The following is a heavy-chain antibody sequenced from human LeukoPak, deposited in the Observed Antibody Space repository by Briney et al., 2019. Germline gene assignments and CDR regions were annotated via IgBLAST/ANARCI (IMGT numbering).Heavy chain of an antibody. CDR1: GFTFSGYS. J-gene: IGHJ4*02. CDR3: ARDKVGAVDY. V-gene: IGHV3-21*01. Sequence: GGSLRLSCGASGFTFSGYSMNWVRQAPGKGLEWVSSISTSSSYIYYADSVKGRFTISRDNAKNSLYLQMNSLRAEDTAVYYCARDKVGAVDYWGQGTLVTVSS. D-gene: IGHD1-26*01. CDR2: ISTSSSYI.